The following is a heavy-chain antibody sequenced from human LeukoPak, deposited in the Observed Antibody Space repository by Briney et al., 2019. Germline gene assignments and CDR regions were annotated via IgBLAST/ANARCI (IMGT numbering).Heavy chain of an antibody. Sequence: ASVKVSCKASGYTFTSYGICWVRHAPGQGLEWMGWNSAYNGNTNYAQKLQGRVTMTTDTSTSTAYMELRSLRSDDTAVYYCARAPMTTVPAGWFDPWGQGTLVTVSS. CDR1: GYTFTSYG. CDR3: ARAPMTTVPAGWFDP. J-gene: IGHJ5*02. CDR2: NSAYNGNT. V-gene: IGHV1-18*01. D-gene: IGHD4-17*01.